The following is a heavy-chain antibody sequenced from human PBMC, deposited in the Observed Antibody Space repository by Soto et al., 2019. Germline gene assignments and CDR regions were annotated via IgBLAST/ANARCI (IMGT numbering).Heavy chain of an antibody. CDR3: AATTDYGDVGYVDL. CDR2: ISSRGSTI. V-gene: IGHV3-11*01. J-gene: IGHJ2*01. CDR1: GFTFSDYY. D-gene: IGHD4-17*01. Sequence: QVQLVESGGGLVKPGGSLRLSCAASGFTFSDYYMSWIRQATGTGLEWVSYISSRGSTIYYADSVKGRFTISRDNAKNSLYMQLNSLRAEDTAVYYCAATTDYGDVGYVDLWGRGTLVTVSS.